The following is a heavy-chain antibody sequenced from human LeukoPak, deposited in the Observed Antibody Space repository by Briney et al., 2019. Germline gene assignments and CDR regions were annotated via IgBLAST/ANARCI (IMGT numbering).Heavy chain of an antibody. CDR2: IYYSGST. V-gene: IGHV4-59*01. J-gene: IGHJ4*02. CDR1: GDSISSYY. CDR3: ASLMPSSGWSFEY. D-gene: IGHD6-19*01. Sequence: SETLSLTCTVSGDSISSYYWSWIRQPPGKGLEWIGYIYYSGSTNSNPSLKSRVTISIDTSKNQFSLKLSSVSAADTAVYYRASLMPSSGWSFEYWGQGTLVTVSS.